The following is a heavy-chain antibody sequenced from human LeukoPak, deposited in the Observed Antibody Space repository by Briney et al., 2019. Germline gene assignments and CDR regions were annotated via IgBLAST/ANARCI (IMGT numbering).Heavy chain of an antibody. CDR3: AKAYYYDSSGYFDY. D-gene: IGHD3-22*01. CDR1: GGSISSYY. J-gene: IGHJ4*02. Sequence: SETLSLTCTVSGGSISSYYWSWIRQPPGKGLEWIGYIYYSGSTNYNPSLKSRVTISVDTSKNQFSLKLSSVTAADTAVYYCAKAYYYDSSGYFDYWGQGTLVTVSS. V-gene: IGHV4-59*08. CDR2: IYYSGST.